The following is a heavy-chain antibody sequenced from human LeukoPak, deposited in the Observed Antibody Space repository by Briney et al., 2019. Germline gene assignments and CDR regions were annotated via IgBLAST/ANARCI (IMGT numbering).Heavy chain of an antibody. CDR3: ARAVAGYELDY. J-gene: IGHJ4*02. CDR1: GFSFSSYE. V-gene: IGHV3-21*05. CDR2: ISSSSSYT. D-gene: IGHD6-19*01. Sequence: GGSLRLSCAASGFSFSSYEMNWVRQAPGKGLEWVSYISSSSSYTNYADSVKGRFTISRDNAKNSLYLQMNSLRAEDTAVYYCARAVAGYELDYWGQGTLVTVSS.